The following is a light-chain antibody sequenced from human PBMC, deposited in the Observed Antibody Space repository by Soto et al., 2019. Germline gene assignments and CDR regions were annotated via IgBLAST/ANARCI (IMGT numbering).Light chain of an antibody. CDR2: ATS. V-gene: IGKV1-39*01. Sequence: DIQMTQSPSSLSASVGGRGTITCRANQSIASYLNWYQRKPGNAPKLLIYATSNLQSGVPSRFSGSGSGTDFTLTISSLQPEDFATYYCHQSYSNTRFTFGPGTKVDIK. J-gene: IGKJ3*01. CDR3: HQSYSNTRFT. CDR1: QSIASY.